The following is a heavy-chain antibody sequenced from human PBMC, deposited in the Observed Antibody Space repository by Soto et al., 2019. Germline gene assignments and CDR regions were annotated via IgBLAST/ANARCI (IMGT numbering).Heavy chain of an antibody. V-gene: IGHV3-30*18. D-gene: IGHD6-19*01. CDR3: AKDRPYSSGWSLGY. Sequence: QVQLVESGGGVVQPGRSLRLSCAASGFTFSSYGMHWVRQAPGKGLEWVAVISYDGSNKYYADSVKGRFTISRDNSQNTLYLQMNSLRAEDTAVYYCAKDRPYSSGWSLGYWGQGTLVTVSS. CDR2: ISYDGSNK. J-gene: IGHJ4*02. CDR1: GFTFSSYG.